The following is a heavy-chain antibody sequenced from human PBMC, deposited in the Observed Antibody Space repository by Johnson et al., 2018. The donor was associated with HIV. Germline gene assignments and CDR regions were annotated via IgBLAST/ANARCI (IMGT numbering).Heavy chain of an antibody. V-gene: IGHV3-64*01. CDR2: ITSNGGST. Sequence: VQLVESGGGLVQPGGSLRLSCAASGFTFNSYAMHWVRQAPGKGLEYVSAITSNGGSTYYANSVKGRFTISRDNSKNTLYLQMNSLRAEDTAVYYCARDPRGVIVAPSDAFDICGQGTMVTVSS. J-gene: IGHJ3*02. CDR3: ARDPRGVIVAPSDAFDI. CDR1: GFTFNSYA. D-gene: IGHD3-10*01.